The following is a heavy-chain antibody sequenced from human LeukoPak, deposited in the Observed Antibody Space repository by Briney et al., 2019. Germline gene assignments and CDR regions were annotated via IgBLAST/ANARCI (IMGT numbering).Heavy chain of an antibody. V-gene: IGHV3-23*01. CDR1: GFAFSSYA. J-gene: IGHJ4*02. D-gene: IGHD5-18*01. CDR2: ISGSGGST. CDR3: AKRVQSAMAMGY. Sequence: GGSLRLSCAASGFAFSSYAMSWVRQAPGKGLEWVSDISGSGGSTYYADSVKGRFTISRDNSKNTMYLQMDSLRAEDTAVYYCAKRVQSAMAMGYWGQGTLVTVSS.